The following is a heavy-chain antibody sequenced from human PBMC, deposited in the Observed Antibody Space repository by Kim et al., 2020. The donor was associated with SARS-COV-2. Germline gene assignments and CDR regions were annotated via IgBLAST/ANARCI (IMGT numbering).Heavy chain of an antibody. D-gene: IGHD3-10*01. V-gene: IGHV3-30*18. J-gene: IGHJ6*01. CDR1: GSTLSDYA. CDR2: ISHDESRK. CDR3: AKDIVSSQQLVLDYFYG. Sequence: GGSLRLSCAASGSTLSDYAIHWVRQAPGKGLEWLAVISHDESRKFHADSVKGRLSISRDKSKGTVDLQINRLRGEDSAVYYCAKDIVSSQQLVLDYFYG.